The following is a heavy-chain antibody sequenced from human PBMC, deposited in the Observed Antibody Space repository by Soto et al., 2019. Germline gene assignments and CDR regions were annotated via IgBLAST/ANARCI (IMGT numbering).Heavy chain of an antibody. J-gene: IGHJ4*02. CDR1: GFTFRAYT. V-gene: IGHV3-23*01. D-gene: IGHD2-21*02. CDR2: IDGRDGT. Sequence: EVQLLESGGGLVQPGGSLRLSCAGSGFTFRAYTMAWVRQAPGNGLEWVSGIDGRDGTYYADSVKGRFNISRDSSRNTLFLQMNSLRADDTAVYYCAKTGPVTARIRFDYWGQGALVTVSS. CDR3: AKTGPVTARIRFDY.